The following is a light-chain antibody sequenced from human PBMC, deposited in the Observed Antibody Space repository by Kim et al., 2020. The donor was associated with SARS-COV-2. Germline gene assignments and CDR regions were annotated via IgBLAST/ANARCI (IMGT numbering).Light chain of an antibody. Sequence: QSALTQPASVSGSPGQAITISCTGTSSDVGGYNYVSWYQQHPGKAPKLLIYDVDNRPSGISTRFYASKSGHTASLTISGLQAEDEADYYCSSYTGSNTGVFGTGTKVTVL. CDR1: SSDVGGYNY. CDR2: DVD. CDR3: SSYTGSNTGV. J-gene: IGLJ1*01. V-gene: IGLV2-14*03.